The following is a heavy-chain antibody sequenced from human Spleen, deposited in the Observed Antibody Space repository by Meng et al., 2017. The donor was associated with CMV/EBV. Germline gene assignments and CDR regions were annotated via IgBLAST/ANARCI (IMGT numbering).Heavy chain of an antibody. CDR1: GYTFASYG. Sequence: QVRLRQCGAEVKKPGASVKVSCKASGYTFASYGISWVRQAPGQGLEWMGWISAYNGNTNYAQKLQGRVTMTTDTSTSTAYMELRSLRSDDTAVYYCAREGQSIVATINGSDYFDYWGQGTLVTVSS. J-gene: IGHJ4*02. CDR3: AREGQSIVATINGSDYFDY. D-gene: IGHD5-12*01. CDR2: ISAYNGNT. V-gene: IGHV1-18*01.